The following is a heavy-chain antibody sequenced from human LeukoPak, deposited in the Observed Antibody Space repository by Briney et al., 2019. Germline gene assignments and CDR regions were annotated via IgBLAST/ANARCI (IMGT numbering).Heavy chain of an antibody. CDR3: ATYYYDSSGYASYAFDI. Sequence: SETLSLTCTVSGASISSYYWSWIRQPPGKGLEWIGYIYYSGSTNYNPSLKSRVTISIDTSKNQFPLKLSSVTAADTAVYYCATYYYDSSGYASYAFDIWGQGTMVTVSS. CDR1: GASISSYY. J-gene: IGHJ3*02. CDR2: IYYSGST. D-gene: IGHD3-22*01. V-gene: IGHV4-59*01.